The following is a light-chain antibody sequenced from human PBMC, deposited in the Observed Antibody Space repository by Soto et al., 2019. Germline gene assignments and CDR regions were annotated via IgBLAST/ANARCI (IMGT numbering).Light chain of an antibody. V-gene: IGLV1-40*01. Sequence: QSALTQPASVSGAPGQTVTISCTGSSSNIGKEYDVNWYRQSPGMAPQLLIYGNSDRPSGVPDRISGSKSGISASLAITGLQAEDESTYFCQSYDSTLSVLVFGGGTELTV. CDR2: GNS. J-gene: IGLJ3*02. CDR1: SSNIGKEYD. CDR3: QSYDSTLSVLV.